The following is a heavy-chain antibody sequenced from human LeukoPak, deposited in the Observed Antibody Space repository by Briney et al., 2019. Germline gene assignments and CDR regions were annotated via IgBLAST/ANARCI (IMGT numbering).Heavy chain of an antibody. J-gene: IGHJ3*02. CDR1: GYTFTSYY. Sequence: ASVKVSCKASGYTFTSYYIHWVRQAPGQGLEWMGIINPSGGSTSYAQKFQGRVTMTTDVSTSTVYMELSSLRSEDTAVYYCARRLSSGDAFDIWGQGTMVTVSS. CDR3: ARRLSSGDAFDI. D-gene: IGHD6-19*01. CDR2: INPSGGST. V-gene: IGHV1-46*01.